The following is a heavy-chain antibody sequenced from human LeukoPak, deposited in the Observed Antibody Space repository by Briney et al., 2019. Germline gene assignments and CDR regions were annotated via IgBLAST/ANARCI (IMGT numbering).Heavy chain of an antibody. J-gene: IGHJ4*02. CDR1: GFTFSSYG. Sequence: GGSLRLSCAASGFTFSSYGMHWVRQAPGEGLEWVAFIRYDGSNKYYADSVKGRFTISRDNSKNTLYLQMNSLRAEDTAVYYCAKIGLTQESYYEAWDYWGQGTLVTVSS. D-gene: IGHD1-26*01. CDR2: IRYDGSNK. CDR3: AKIGLTQESYYEAWDY. V-gene: IGHV3-30*02.